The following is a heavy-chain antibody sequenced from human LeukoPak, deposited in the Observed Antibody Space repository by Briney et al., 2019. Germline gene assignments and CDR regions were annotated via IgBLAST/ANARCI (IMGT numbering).Heavy chain of an antibody. J-gene: IGHJ4*02. CDR1: GGSISSYY. Sequence: KSSETLSLTCTVSGGSISSYYWSWIRQPPGKGLEWIGEINHSGSTNYNPSLKSRVTISVDTSKNQFSLNLNSVTAADTAVYYCARSQGADFDYWGQGTLVTVSS. CDR2: INHSGST. D-gene: IGHD1-26*01. CDR3: ARSQGADFDY. V-gene: IGHV4-34*01.